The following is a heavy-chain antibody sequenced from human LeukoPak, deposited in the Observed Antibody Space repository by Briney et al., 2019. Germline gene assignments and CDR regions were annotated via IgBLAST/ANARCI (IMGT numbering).Heavy chain of an antibody. CDR2: INPNSGGT. CDR1: GYTFTGYY. V-gene: IGHV1-2*02. D-gene: IGHD4-17*01. J-gene: IGHJ3*02. Sequence: ASVTVSCKASGYTFTGYYMHWVRQAPGQGLEWMGWINPNSGGTNYAQKFQGRVTMTRDTSISTAYMELSRLRSDDTAVYYCATYGDYVLGVSDVDAFDIWGQGTMVTVSS. CDR3: ATYGDYVLGVSDVDAFDI.